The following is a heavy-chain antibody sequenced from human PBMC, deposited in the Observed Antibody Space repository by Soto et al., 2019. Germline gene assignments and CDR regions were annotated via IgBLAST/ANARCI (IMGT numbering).Heavy chain of an antibody. CDR1: GLTFSSYA. Sequence: GGSLRLSCAASGLTFSSYAMHWVRPAPEKGLEYVSAISSNGGSTYYADSVKGRFTISRHNSKNTLYLQMNSLRAEDTAVYYCARDRPRDYDFWSGYRKESSFYMDVWGKGTTVTVSS. CDR3: ARDRPRDYDFWSGYRKESSFYMDV. CDR2: ISSNGGST. V-gene: IGHV3-64*04. D-gene: IGHD3-3*01. J-gene: IGHJ6*03.